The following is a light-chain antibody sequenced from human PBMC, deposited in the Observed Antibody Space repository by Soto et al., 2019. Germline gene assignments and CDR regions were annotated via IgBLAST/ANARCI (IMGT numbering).Light chain of an antibody. J-gene: IGLJ1*01. V-gene: IGLV1-44*01. Sequence: QSVLTQPPSASGTPGQRVTISCSGSSSSIGSYSVNWFQQLPGTAPKLLIYINNQRPSGVPDRFSGSKSGTSASLAISGLQSEDEADYYCAACDDSLNGYVFGTGTKVTVL. CDR2: INN. CDR3: AACDDSLNGYV. CDR1: SSSIGSYS.